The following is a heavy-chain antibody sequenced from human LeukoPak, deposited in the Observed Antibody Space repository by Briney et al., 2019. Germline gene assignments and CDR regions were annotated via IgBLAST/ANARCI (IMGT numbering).Heavy chain of an antibody. V-gene: IGHV4-39*07. Sequence: NPSETLSLTCTVSGGSISSSSYYWGWIRQPPGKGLEWIGSIYYSGSTYYNPSLKSRVTISVDTSKNQFSLKLSSVTAADTAVYYCARTYSSRYWYFDLWGRGTLVTVSS. CDR2: IYYSGST. J-gene: IGHJ2*01. CDR1: GGSISSSSYY. D-gene: IGHD6-13*01. CDR3: ARTYSSRYWYFDL.